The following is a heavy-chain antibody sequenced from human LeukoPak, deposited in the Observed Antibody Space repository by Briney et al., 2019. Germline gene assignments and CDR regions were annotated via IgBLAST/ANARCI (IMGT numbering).Heavy chain of an antibody. V-gene: IGHV3-23*01. J-gene: IGHJ4*02. CDR1: GFTFSSYA. CDR3: AKDWYHGGNSGAATYFDY. Sequence: GGSLRLSCAASGFTFSSYAMSWVRQAPGKGLEWVSAISGSGGSTYYADSVKGRFTISRDNSKNTPYLQMNSLRAEDTAVYYCAKDWYHGGNSGAATYFDYWGQGTLVTVSS. CDR2: ISGSGGST. D-gene: IGHD4-23*01.